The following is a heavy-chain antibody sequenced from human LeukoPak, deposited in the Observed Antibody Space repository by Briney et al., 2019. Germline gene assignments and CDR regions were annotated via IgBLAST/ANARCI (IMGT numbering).Heavy chain of an antibody. CDR3: AKDREAYGSYGPPDFDY. J-gene: IGHJ4*02. CDR1: GFTFDDYA. Sequence: GRSLRLSCAASGFTFDDYAMHRVRQAPGKGLEWVSGISWNSGSIGYADSVKGRFTISRDNAKNSLYLQMSSLRAEDTALYYCAKDREAYGSYGPPDFDYWGQGTLVTVSS. V-gene: IGHV3-9*01. CDR2: ISWNSGSI. D-gene: IGHD5-18*01.